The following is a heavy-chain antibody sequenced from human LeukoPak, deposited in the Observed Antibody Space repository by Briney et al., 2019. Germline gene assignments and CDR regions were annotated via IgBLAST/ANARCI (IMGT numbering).Heavy chain of an antibody. V-gene: IGHV3-15*01. CDR1: GFTFSNAW. D-gene: IGHD1-26*01. CDR3: TTEHKWDNFDY. J-gene: IGHJ4*02. CDR2: IKSKTDGGTT. Sequence: GGSLRLSCAASGFTFSNAWMNWVRQAPGKGLEWVGRIKSKTDGGTTDNAAPVKGRFIISRDDSKNTMYLQMNSLKTEDTAVYYCTTEHKWDNFDYWGQGTLVTVSS.